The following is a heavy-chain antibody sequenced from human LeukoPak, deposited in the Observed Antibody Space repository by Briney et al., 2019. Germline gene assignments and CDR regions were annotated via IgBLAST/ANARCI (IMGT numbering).Heavy chain of an antibody. CDR3: AKEYAGSRAFDS. V-gene: IGHV3-23*01. D-gene: IGHD2-2*01. Sequence: PGGSLRLSCAASGFTSSGYAMNWVRQAPGKGLQWVSVIGNSATRTYYADSVKGRFTISRDNSKNTLYLQMTNLRAEDTAVYYCAKEYAGSRAFDSWGQGTLVTVSS. CDR2: IGNSATRT. CDR1: GFTSSGYA. J-gene: IGHJ4*02.